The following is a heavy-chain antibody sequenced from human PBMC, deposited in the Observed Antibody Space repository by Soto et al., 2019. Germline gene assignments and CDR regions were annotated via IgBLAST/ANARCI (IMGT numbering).Heavy chain of an antibody. CDR3: ARGSGGFSLHNWFDP. D-gene: IGHD3-10*01. Sequence: QVQLQESGPGLVKPSQTLSLTCTVSGGSISSGGYYWSWIRQHPGKGLEWIGYIYYSGSTYYNPSLKSRVTMSVDTFKNPFSLKLRSVTAADTAVYYCARGSGGFSLHNWFDPWGQGTLVTVSS. V-gene: IGHV4-31*03. CDR1: GGSISSGGYY. CDR2: IYYSGST. J-gene: IGHJ5*02.